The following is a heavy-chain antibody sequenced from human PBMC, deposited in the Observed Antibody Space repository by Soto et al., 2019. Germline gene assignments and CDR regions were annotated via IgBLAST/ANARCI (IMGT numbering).Heavy chain of an antibody. D-gene: IGHD6-13*01. CDR2: IYPGDSDT. Sequence: GESLKISCNGSGYSFTSYWIGWVRQMPGKGLEWMGIIYPGDSDTRYSPSFQGQVTISADKSISTAYLQWSSLRASDTAMYYCASSHGGWVSWFDPWGQGTLVTVSS. CDR1: GYSFTSYW. J-gene: IGHJ5*02. V-gene: IGHV5-51*01. CDR3: ASSHGGWVSWFDP.